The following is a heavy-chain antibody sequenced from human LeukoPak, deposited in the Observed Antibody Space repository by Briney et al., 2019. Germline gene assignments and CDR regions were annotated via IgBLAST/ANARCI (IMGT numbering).Heavy chain of an antibody. CDR3: ARDPPVDRDY. J-gene: IGHJ4*02. CDR2: IYIGVST. Sequence: RSLRLSCAAAAFTASSNYMSSVCHAPRKGLERVSVIYIGVSTYPADSVKGRFTISRDNSKNTLDLQINSLRAEDMAVYYCARDPPVDRDYWGQGTLVTVSS. D-gene: IGHD5-24*01. CDR1: AFTASSNY. V-gene: IGHV3-66*02.